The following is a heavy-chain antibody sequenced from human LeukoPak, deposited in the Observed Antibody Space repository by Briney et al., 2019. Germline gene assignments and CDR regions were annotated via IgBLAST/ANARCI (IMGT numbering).Heavy chain of an antibody. J-gene: IGHJ4*02. Sequence: GGSLRLSCAASGFTFSNYAMNWVRQAPGKGLEWVSAISDSGDSTYYADSVKGRFTISRDNSKNTLYLQMSSLRAEDTAIYYCAKYDYYDSSRSHVGDQGTLVTVSS. D-gene: IGHD3-22*01. CDR2: ISDSGDST. V-gene: IGHV3-23*01. CDR3: AKYDYYDSSRSHV. CDR1: GFTFSNYA.